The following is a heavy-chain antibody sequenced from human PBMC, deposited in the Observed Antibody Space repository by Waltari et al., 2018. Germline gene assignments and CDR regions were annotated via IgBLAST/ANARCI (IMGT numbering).Heavy chain of an antibody. CDR3: VREGHDYYNEGDAFDI. Sequence: EEQLVESGGGLVQPGESLRLSCAASGFNFNKHLMHWVRQAPGKGLVWVSRINSDGSATTYADSVKGRFTISRDNAKKTMSLQMNRLRVEDTALYYCVREGHDYYNEGDAFDIWGHGTMVTVSS. D-gene: IGHD2-21*02. CDR2: INSDGSAT. J-gene: IGHJ3*02. V-gene: IGHV3-74*01. CDR1: GFNFNKHL.